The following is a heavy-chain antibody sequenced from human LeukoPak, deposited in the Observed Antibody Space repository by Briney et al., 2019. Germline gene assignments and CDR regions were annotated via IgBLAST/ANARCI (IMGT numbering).Heavy chain of an antibody. CDR3: AKGGGRPLDDAFDI. CDR2: IIGSAGRT. J-gene: IGHJ3*02. CDR1: RFTFSNYA. V-gene: IGHV3-23*01. Sequence: GGSLRLSCAASRFTFSNYAMGWVRQAPGKGLEWVSIIIGSAGRTYYADSVKGRFTISRDNSKNTLFLQMNSLRADDTAVYYCAKGGGRPLDDAFDIWGQGTMVTVSP.